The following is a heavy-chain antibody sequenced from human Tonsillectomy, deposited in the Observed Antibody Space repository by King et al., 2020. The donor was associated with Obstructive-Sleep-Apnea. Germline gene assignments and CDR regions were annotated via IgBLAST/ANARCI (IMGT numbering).Heavy chain of an antibody. CDR3: AHSRLTLVQGVDDYYYHYGMDV. J-gene: IGHJ6*02. CDR2: IYWDDDK. CDR1: GFSLSTSGVG. D-gene: IGHD3-10*01. Sequence: FTLKESGPTLVKPTQTLTLTCALSGFSLSTSGVGVGWIRQPPGKALEWLALIYWDDDKRYSPSLKSRLTITKDTSKNQVVLTMANMDPVDTATYYCAHSRLTLVQGVDDYYYHYGMDVWGQGTTVTVSS. V-gene: IGHV2-5*02.